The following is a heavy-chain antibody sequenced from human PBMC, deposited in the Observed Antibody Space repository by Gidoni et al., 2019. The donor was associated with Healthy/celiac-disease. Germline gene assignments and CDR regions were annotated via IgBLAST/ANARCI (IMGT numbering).Heavy chain of an antibody. CDR2: IYYSGST. CDR1: GGSISSSSYY. J-gene: IGHJ5*02. D-gene: IGHD3-10*01. CDR3: ARLSSYWFDP. V-gene: IGHV4-39*01. Sequence: QLQLQESGPGLVKPSESLSLTCTVSGGSISSSSYYWGWIRQPPGKGLECIGSIYYSGSTYYNPSLKSRVTISVDTSKNQFSLKLSSVTAADTAVYYCARLSSYWFDPWGQGTLVTVSS.